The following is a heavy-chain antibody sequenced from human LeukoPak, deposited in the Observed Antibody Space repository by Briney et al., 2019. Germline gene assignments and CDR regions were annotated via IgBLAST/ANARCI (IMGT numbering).Heavy chain of an antibody. CDR2: INHSGST. J-gene: IGHJ4*02. V-gene: IGHV4-34*01. CDR3: ARDLWGGNYFDY. CDR1: GGSFSGYY. Sequence: SETLSLTCAVYGGSFSGYYWSWIRQPPGKGLEWIGEINHSGSTNYNPSLKSRVTISVDTSKNQFSLKLSSVTAADTAVYYCARDLWGGNYFDYWGQGTLVTVSS. D-gene: IGHD3-16*01.